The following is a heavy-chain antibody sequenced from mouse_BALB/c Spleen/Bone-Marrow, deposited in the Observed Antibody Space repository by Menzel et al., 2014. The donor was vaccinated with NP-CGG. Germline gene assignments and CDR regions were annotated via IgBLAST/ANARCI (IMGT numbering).Heavy chain of an antibody. V-gene: IGHV1-74*01. D-gene: IGHD2-1*01. CDR3: ARFGNYEGFAY. CDR2: IHPSDSET. Sequence: VKLMESGAELVRPGASVKLSCKASGYFFTNYWMNWVKQRPGQGLEWIGMIHPSDSETRLNQKFKDKATLTVDKSSSTAYMQLSSPTSEDSAVYYCARFGNYEGFAYWGQGTLVTVSA. J-gene: IGHJ3*01. CDR1: GYFFTNYW.